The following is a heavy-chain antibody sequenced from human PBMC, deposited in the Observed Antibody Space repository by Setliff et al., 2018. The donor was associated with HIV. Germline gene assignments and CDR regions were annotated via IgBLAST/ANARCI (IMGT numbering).Heavy chain of an antibody. V-gene: IGHV4-59*03. CDR2: TYYDGST. CDR3: DSSAYYHPV. Sequence: TLSLTCTVSGGSISIHYWSWIRLPPGKGLEWIGTTYYDGSTIYNPSLNSRVTMSVDTSKNQFSLTLRSLTAADTAVYYYDSSAYYHPVWGQGTLVTVSS. CDR1: GGSISIHY. J-gene: IGHJ4*02. D-gene: IGHD3-22*01.